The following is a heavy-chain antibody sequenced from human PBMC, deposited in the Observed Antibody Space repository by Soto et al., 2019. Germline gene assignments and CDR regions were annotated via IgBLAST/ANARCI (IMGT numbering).Heavy chain of an antibody. CDR3: ARDWRYSSGLDY. Sequence: QVQLVQSGAEVKKPGASVKVSCKDFGLTFTTYFMHLLRQAPGQGLEWMGVISPSGDATSYAEKFRGRVTVTKDTSTTTVYLELSSLRSEDTAVYYCARDWRYSSGLDYWGQGTLVTVSS. D-gene: IGHD6-19*01. J-gene: IGHJ4*02. CDR2: ISPSGDAT. CDR1: GLTFTTYF. V-gene: IGHV1-46*01.